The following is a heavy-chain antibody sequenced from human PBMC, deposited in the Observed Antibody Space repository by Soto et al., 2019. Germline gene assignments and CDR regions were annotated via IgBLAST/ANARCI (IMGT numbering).Heavy chain of an antibody. CDR3: VRERLERRAAFDL. CDR1: GFTISSHA. CDR2: IFDGGAGT. Sequence: WGSLRLSCAASGFTISSHALSWFRQVPGKGLQWVSVIFDGGAGTLYADSVKGRFTISSDNFMNTLYLQMNSLRAEDTAVYYCVRERLERRAAFDLWDQGTMVTVSS. D-gene: IGHD1-1*01. J-gene: IGHJ3*01. V-gene: IGHV3-23*01.